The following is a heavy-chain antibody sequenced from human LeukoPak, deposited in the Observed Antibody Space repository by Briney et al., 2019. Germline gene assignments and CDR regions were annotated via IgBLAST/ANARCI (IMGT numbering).Heavy chain of an antibody. J-gene: IGHJ4*02. CDR1: GYTFISYG. CDR3: ARECIGCHGFDY. CDR2: VSAYADDT. D-gene: IGHD2-15*01. Sequence: AASVKVSCKASGYTFISYGISWVRQAPGQGLEWMGWVSAYADDTNYVQKFQGRVTMTTDTSTSTAYMELRSLRFDDTAVYYCARECIGCHGFDYWGQGTLVTVSS. V-gene: IGHV1-18*01.